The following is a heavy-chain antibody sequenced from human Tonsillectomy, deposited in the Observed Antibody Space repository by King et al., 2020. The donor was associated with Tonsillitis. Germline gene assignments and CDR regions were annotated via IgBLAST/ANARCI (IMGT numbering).Heavy chain of an antibody. V-gene: IGHV4-28*03. Sequence: VQLQESGPGLVRPSDTLSLTCDVSGSSISSGNWWGWVRQPPGKGLEWIGYIYNSGSTYDNVSLKSRVSMSVDTSKNQFSLKLTSVTAVDTAIYHCTRGERDYFDYWGQGTLVTVSS. J-gene: IGHJ4*02. CDR3: TRGERDYFDY. CDR1: GSSISSGNW. CDR2: IYNSGST.